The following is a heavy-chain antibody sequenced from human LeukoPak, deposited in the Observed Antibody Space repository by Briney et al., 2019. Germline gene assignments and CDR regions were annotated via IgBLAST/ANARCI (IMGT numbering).Heavy chain of an antibody. CDR3: ARAPSRGESRAFDY. J-gene: IGHJ4*02. Sequence: PGGSLRLSCAASGFTFSSYWVNWVRQAPGKGLEWVANIKQDGSEKFYVDSVKGRFTISRDNAKNSLYLQMNSLRAEDTAVYYCARAPSRGESRAFDYWGQGTLVTVSS. D-gene: IGHD3-10*01. CDR1: GFTFSSYW. CDR2: IKQDGSEK. V-gene: IGHV3-7*03.